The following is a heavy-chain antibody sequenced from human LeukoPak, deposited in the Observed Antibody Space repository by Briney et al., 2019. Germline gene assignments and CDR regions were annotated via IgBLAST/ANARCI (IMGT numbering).Heavy chain of an antibody. CDR2: IYHSGST. J-gene: IGHJ4*02. CDR3: ARLALRSDG. D-gene: IGHD5-12*01. CDR1: GYSISSGYF. V-gene: IGHV4-38-2*01. Sequence: PSETLSLTCAASGYSISSGYFWGWIRPPPGRGLEWIGSIYHSGSTYYNPSLKSRVTISVDTSKNQLSLKLSSVTAADTAVYYCARLALRSDGWGQGTLVTVSP.